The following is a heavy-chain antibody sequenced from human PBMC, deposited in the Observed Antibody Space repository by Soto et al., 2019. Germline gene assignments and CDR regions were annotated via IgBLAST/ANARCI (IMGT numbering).Heavy chain of an antibody. V-gene: IGHV4-59*01. J-gene: IGHJ4*02. CDR1: GGSISSYY. CDR2: IYYSGST. CDR3: ARAPYGDFHYFDY. D-gene: IGHD4-17*01. Sequence: SETLSLTCTVSGGSISSYYWSWIRQPPGKGLEWIGYIYYSGSTNYNPSLKSRVTISVDTSKNQFSLKLSSVTAADTAVYYCARAPYGDFHYFDYWGQGTLVTVSS.